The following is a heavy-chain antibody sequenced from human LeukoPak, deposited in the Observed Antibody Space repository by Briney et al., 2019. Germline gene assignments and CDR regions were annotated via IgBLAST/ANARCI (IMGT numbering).Heavy chain of an antibody. CDR2: IYYSGST. J-gene: IGHJ4*02. Sequence: SETLSLTCTVSGGSISSYYWSWIRQPPGKGLEWIGYIYYSGSTNYNPSLKSRVTISVDTSKNQFSLKLSSVTAADTAVYYCARSSSSWYLGVDYWGQGTLVTVSS. CDR1: GGSISSYY. V-gene: IGHV4-59*01. CDR3: ARSSSSWYLGVDY. D-gene: IGHD6-13*01.